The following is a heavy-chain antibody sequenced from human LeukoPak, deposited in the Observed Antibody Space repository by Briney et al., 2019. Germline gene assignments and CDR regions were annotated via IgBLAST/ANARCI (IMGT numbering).Heavy chain of an antibody. CDR1: GYTFTGYY. CDR2: INPNSGGT. Sequence: ASVKVSCKASGYTFTGYYMHWVRQAPGQGLEWMGWINPNSGGTNYAQKFQGRVTMTRDTSISTAYMELSSLRSEDTAVYYCARGQGTYYDFWSGYFNRGSGYYFDYWGQGTLVTVSS. J-gene: IGHJ4*02. CDR3: ARGQGTYYDFWSGYFNRGSGYYFDY. V-gene: IGHV1-2*02. D-gene: IGHD3-3*01.